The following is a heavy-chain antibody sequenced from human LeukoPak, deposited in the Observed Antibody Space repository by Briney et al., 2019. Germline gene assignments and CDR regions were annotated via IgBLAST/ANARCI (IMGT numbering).Heavy chain of an antibody. D-gene: IGHD5-12*01. CDR3: AREDIVATFDY. CDR1: GFTFSSYG. V-gene: IGHV3-30*02. Sequence: GGSLRLSCAASGFTFSSYGMHWVRQAPGKGPEWVTFIRFDGSNEYYADSVKGRFTISRDNAKNSLYLQMNSLRAEDTAVYYCAREDIVATFDYWGQGTLVTVSS. CDR2: IRFDGSNE. J-gene: IGHJ4*02.